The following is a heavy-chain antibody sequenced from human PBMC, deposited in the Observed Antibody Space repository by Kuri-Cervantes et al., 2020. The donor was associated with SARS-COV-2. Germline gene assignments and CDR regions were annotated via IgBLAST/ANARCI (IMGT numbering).Heavy chain of an antibody. CDR3: AILGIAVAGTFDY. J-gene: IGHJ4*02. Sequence: GGSLRLSCAASGFTFDDYAMHWVRQAPGKGLEWVSLISGDGGSTYYADSVKGRFTISRDNSKNTLYLQMNSLRAEDTAVYYCAILGIAVAGTFDYWGQGTLVTVSS. CDR1: GFTFDDYA. D-gene: IGHD6-19*01. CDR2: ISGDGGST. V-gene: IGHV3-43*02.